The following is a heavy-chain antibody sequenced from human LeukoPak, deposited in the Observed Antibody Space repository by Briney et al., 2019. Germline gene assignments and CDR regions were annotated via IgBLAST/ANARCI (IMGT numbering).Heavy chain of an antibody. V-gene: IGHV4-34*01. CDR1: GGSFSGYY. D-gene: IGHD2-2*01. J-gene: IGHJ4*02. CDR3: ARGPCSTSCHRSWYFDY. Sequence: PSETLSLTCAVYGGSFSGYYWSWIHQPPGKGLGWIGEINHSGSTTYKPSLKSRVTISVDTSKNHFSLRLTSVTAADTAVYYCARGPCSTSCHRSWYFDYWGQGTLVTVSS. CDR2: INHSGST.